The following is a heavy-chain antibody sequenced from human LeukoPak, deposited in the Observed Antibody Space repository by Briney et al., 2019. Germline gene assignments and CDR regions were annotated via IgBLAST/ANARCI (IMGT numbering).Heavy chain of an antibody. CDR2: IRPSGGT. D-gene: IGHD2/OR15-2a*01. CDR1: VYTFTNYY. CDR3: TREPFAPFHKLFDY. J-gene: IGHJ4*02. Sequence: GASVKVSCKASVYTFTNYYMHWVRQAPGQGLEWMGLIRPSGGTSYAQKFQGRFNMTRDTSTTTVYMELSSLVSEDTAVYYCTREPFAPFHKLFDYWGQGTLVTVSS. V-gene: IGHV1-46*01.